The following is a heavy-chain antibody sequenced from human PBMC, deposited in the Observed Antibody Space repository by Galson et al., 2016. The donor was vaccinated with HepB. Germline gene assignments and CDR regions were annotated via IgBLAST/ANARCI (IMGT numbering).Heavy chain of an antibody. D-gene: IGHD2-2*02. CDR3: AGSPEYCSSTSCYSTENACSGLDV. CDR2: ISFDGGDK. J-gene: IGHJ6*02. CDR1: GFVFSSYD. V-gene: IGHV3-30*03. Sequence: SLRLSCAASGFVFSSYDMHWVRQVPGKGLEWVAVISFDGGDKFYADSVKGRVTISRDNTNNTLSLHVSTLTTEDAAVYYCAGSPEYCSSTSCYSTENACSGLDVWGQGTTVTVS.